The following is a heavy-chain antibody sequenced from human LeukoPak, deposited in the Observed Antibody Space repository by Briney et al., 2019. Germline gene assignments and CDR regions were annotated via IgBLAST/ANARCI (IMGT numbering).Heavy chain of an antibody. CDR1: GGSISSSNW. CDR3: ARSVAGTGYNWFDP. CDR2: IYHSGST. D-gene: IGHD6-19*01. Sequence: SETLSLTCAVSGGSISSSNWWSWVRQPPGRGLEWIGEIYHSGSTNYNPSLKSRVTISVDKSKNQFSLKLSSVTAADTAVYYCARSVAGTGYNWFDPWGQGTLVTVSS. V-gene: IGHV4-4*02. J-gene: IGHJ5*02.